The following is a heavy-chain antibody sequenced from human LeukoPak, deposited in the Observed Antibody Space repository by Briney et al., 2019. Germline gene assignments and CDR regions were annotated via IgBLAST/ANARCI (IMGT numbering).Heavy chain of an antibody. V-gene: IGHV1-2*02. CDR1: GYTFTGYY. CDR2: INPNSGGT. Sequence: ASVKVSCKASGYTFTGYYMHWVRQAPGQGREWMGWINPNSGGTNYAQKFQGRVTMTRDTSISTAYMELSRLRSDDTAVYYCARDLLDYGSGSLHYWGQGTLVTVSS. J-gene: IGHJ4*02. CDR3: ARDLLDYGSGSLHY. D-gene: IGHD3-10*01.